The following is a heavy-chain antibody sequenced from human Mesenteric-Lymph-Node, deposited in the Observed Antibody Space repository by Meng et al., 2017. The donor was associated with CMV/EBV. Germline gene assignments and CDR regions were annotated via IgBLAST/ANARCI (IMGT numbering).Heavy chain of an antibody. CDR2: INHSGST. J-gene: IGHJ4*02. D-gene: IGHD3-22*01. V-gene: IGHV4-34*01. CDR1: FSGDY. Sequence: FSGDYWSWIRQPAGKGLEWIGEINHSGSTNYNPSLKSRVTISVDTSKNQFSLKLSSVTAADTAVYYCARGPRRITMIVVVIRGYFDYWGQGTLVTVSS. CDR3: ARGPRRITMIVVVIRGYFDY.